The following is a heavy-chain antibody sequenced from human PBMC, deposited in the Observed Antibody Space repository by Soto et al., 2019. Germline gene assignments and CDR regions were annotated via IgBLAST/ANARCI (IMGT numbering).Heavy chain of an antibody. V-gene: IGHV3-23*01. Sequence: EVQLLESGGGLVQPGGSLRLSCAASGFTFSSYAMSWVRQAPGKGLEWVSAISGSGGSTYYADSVKGRFTISRDNSKNTLYLQMNSLRAEDTAVYYCAKTFMITFGGVIVPWFEYWGQGTLVTVSS. CDR1: GFTFSSYA. CDR3: AKTFMITFGGVIVPWFEY. J-gene: IGHJ4*02. D-gene: IGHD3-16*02. CDR2: ISGSGGST.